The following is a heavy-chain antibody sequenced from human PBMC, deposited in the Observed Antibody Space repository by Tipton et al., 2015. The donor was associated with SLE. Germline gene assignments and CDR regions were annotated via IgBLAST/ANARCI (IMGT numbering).Heavy chain of an antibody. J-gene: IGHJ4*02. CDR2: IRYDGSNK. D-gene: IGHD3-10*01. CDR1: GFTFSSYG. Sequence: SLRLSCAASGFTFSSYGMHWVRQAPGKGLEWVAFIRYDGSNKYYADSVKGRFTISRDNSKNTLYLQMNSLRAEDTAVYYCAKAYGPLDLNYFDYWGQGTLVTVSS. V-gene: IGHV3-30*02. CDR3: AKAYGPLDLNYFDY.